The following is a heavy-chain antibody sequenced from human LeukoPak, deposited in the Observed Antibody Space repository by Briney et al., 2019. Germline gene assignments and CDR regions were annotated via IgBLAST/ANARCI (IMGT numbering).Heavy chain of an antibody. CDR3: AKSPGYYNWFDP. J-gene: IGHJ5*02. Sequence: GGSLRLSCVASGFTFDDYAMHWVRQAPGKGLEGVSLSSGDGGTTYYADSVKGRFTISRDNAKNSLYLQMNSLRAEDTALYYCAKSPGYYNWFDPWGQGTLVTVSS. V-gene: IGHV3-43*02. CDR1: GFTFDDYA. CDR2: SSGDGGTT. D-gene: IGHD6-13*01.